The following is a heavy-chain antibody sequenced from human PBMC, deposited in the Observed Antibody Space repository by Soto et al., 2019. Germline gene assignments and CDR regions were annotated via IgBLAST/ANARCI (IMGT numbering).Heavy chain of an antibody. V-gene: IGHV3-23*01. CDR1: GFRIDSYA. J-gene: IGHJ4*02. CDR3: AKSIDY. Sequence: GGSLRLSCAASGFRIDSYAMTWVRQAPGKGLEWVSTITGSGRSSYYADSVEGRFTISKDSSKNTLYLQMNSLRDEDTAIYYCAKSIDYWGQGTLVTVSS. CDR2: ITGSGRSS.